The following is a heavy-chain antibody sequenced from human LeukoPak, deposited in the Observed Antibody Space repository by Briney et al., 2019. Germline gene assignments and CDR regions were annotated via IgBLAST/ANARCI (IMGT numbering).Heavy chain of an antibody. D-gene: IGHD3-10*01. Sequence: GESLKISCTGSGYGFTSYWSGWVRQMPGKGLEWMGIIYPGDSDTRYSTSFQGQVTISANKSISNAYLQRSSLKASDTAMYYCARASMVRGVIINDYWGQGTLVTVSS. V-gene: IGHV5-51*01. CDR2: IYPGDSDT. J-gene: IGHJ4*02. CDR3: ARASMVRGVIINDY. CDR1: GYGFTSYW.